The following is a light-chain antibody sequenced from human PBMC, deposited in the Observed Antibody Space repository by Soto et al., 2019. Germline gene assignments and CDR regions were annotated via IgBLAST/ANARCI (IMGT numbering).Light chain of an antibody. J-gene: IGKJ5*01. V-gene: IGKV3-20*01. CDR2: GAS. CDR1: QSVRSTY. Sequence: EIVLTQSPGILSLSPGERATLSCRASQSVRSTYLAWYQQKPGQAPRLLIHGASSRATGIPDRFSGSGSGTDCTLTISRLEPEDFAVYYCQYYSSSLSITFGQGTRLDIK. CDR3: QYYSSSLSIT.